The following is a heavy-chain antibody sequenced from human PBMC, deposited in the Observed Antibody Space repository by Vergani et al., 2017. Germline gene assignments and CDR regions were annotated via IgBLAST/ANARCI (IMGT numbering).Heavy chain of an antibody. J-gene: IGHJ6*02. CDR3: ARVRRDDSSGYYYYYGMDV. CDR2: IYYSGST. Sequence: QVQLQESGPGLVKPSQTLSLTCTVSGGSISSGDYYWSWIRQPPGKGLEWIGYIYYSGSTYYNPSLKSRVTISVDTSKNQFSLKLSSVTAADTAVYYCARVRRDDSSGYYYYYGMDVWSQGTTVTVS. D-gene: IGHD3-22*01. V-gene: IGHV4-30-4*01. CDR1: GGSISSGDYY.